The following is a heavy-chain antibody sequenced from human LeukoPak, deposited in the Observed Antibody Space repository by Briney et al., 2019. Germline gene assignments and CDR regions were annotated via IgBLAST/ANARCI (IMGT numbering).Heavy chain of an antibody. V-gene: IGHV1-3*01. D-gene: IGHD2-15*01. CDR2: INAGNGNT. CDR1: GYTFTSYA. Sequence: ASVKVSCKASGYTFTSYAMHWVRQAPGQRLEWMGWINAGNGNTKYSQKFQGRVTITRDTSASTAYMELSSLRSEDTAVYYCARDLVGYCSGGSCPHYGMDVWAQGTTVTVSS. CDR3: ARDLVGYCSGGSCPHYGMDV. J-gene: IGHJ6*02.